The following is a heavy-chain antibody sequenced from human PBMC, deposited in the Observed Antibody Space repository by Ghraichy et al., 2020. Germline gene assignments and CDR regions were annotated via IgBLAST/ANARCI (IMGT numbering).Heavy chain of an antibody. Sequence: GGSLRLSCAASGFTFSSYAMSWVRQAPGKGLEWVSAISGSDGSTYYADSVKGRFTISRDNSKNTLYLQMNSLRAEDTAIYYCAKSPSVYMVRGVHNYFDYWGQGTLVTVSS. J-gene: IGHJ4*02. CDR3: AKSPSVYMVRGVHNYFDY. D-gene: IGHD3-10*01. CDR2: ISGSDGST. CDR1: GFTFSSYA. V-gene: IGHV3-23*01.